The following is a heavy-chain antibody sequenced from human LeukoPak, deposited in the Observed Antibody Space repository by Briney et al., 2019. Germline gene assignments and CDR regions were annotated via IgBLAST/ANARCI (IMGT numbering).Heavy chain of an antibody. Sequence: PGGSLTLSCAASGFTISNYWMSWVRQAPGKGLEWVANIKQDGGEKYYADSVKGRFTISRDNAENSLYLQVNSLRAEDTAVYYCAKFNTIAGHALDIWGRGTVVTVSS. D-gene: IGHD2-2*01. CDR3: AKFNTIAGHALDI. CDR1: GFTISNYW. V-gene: IGHV3-7*01. CDR2: IKQDGGEK. J-gene: IGHJ3*02.